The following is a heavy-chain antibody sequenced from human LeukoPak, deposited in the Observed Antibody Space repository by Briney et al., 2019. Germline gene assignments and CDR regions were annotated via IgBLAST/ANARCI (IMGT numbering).Heavy chain of an antibody. V-gene: IGHV4-59*12. J-gene: IGHJ3*02. CDR1: GGSISSYY. CDR2: VYYSGST. CDR3: ARVAIVGATRSAFDI. Sequence: SETLSLTCTVSGGSISSYYWSWIRQPPGKGLEWIGYVYYSGSTNYNPSLKSRVTISVDKSKNQFSLKLSSVTAADTAVYYCARVAIVGATRSAFDIWAKGQWSPSLQ. D-gene: IGHD1-26*01.